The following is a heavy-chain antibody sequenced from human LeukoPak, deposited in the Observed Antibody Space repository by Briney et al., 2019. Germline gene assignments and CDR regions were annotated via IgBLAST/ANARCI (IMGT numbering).Heavy chain of an antibody. CDR2: ISWNSGSI. Sequence: GRSLRLSCAASGFTFDGYAMQWVRQAPGKGLEWVSGISWNSGSIGYADSVKGRFTISRDNAKNSLYLQMNSLRAEDTGVYYCTKDRPYSGSRNFDYWGQGTLVTVSS. CDR3: TKDRPYSGSRNFDY. D-gene: IGHD1-26*01. CDR1: GFTFDGYA. V-gene: IGHV3-9*01. J-gene: IGHJ4*02.